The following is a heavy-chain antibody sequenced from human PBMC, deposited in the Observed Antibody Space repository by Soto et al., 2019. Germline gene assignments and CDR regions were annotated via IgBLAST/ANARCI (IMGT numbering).Heavy chain of an antibody. CDR1: GFNVSAHY. D-gene: IGHD4-4*01. V-gene: IGHV3-53*01. J-gene: IGHJ3*01. CDR2: IHSGGST. Sequence: VQLVESGGGLIQPGGSLRISCAGSGFNVSAHYISWVRQAPGKGLEWLGSIHSGGSTYYEDYVKDRFTISRDDSRNTLYLQMNSLRGESTAVYYCARGSNFAFHGWGQGTMVTVSS. CDR3: ARGSNFAFHG.